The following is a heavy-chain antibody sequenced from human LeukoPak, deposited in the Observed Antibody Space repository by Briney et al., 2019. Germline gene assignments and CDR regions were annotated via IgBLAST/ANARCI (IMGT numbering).Heavy chain of an antibody. J-gene: IGHJ6*02. D-gene: IGHD3-10*01. Sequence: PSETLSLTCTVSGGSISSSYWSWIRQPAGKGLEWIGRISSSGSTKYNPSLKSRVSMSVDTSKNQFSLKLSSVTAADTAVYYCARAGESRKTMVRGVYYDYYGMDVWGQGTTVTVSS. V-gene: IGHV4-4*07. CDR2: ISSSGST. CDR3: ARAGESRKTMVRGVYYDYYGMDV. CDR1: GGSISSSY.